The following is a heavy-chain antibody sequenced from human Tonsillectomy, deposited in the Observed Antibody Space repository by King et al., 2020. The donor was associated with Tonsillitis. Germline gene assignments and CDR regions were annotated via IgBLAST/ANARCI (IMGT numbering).Heavy chain of an antibody. J-gene: IGHJ3*02. V-gene: IGHV4-61*02. CDR3: ARRNTTIVDDAFDI. D-gene: IGHD5-18*01. CDR2: IHTSGTT. CDR1: GGSISSGSYY. Sequence: HVQLQESGPGLVKPSQTLSLTCTVSGGSISSGSYYWSWIRQPAGKGLEWIGRIHTSGTTNYNPSLKSRLTILVDTSKNQFSLKLSSVTAADTAVYYCARRNTTIVDDAFDIWGQGTMVTVSS.